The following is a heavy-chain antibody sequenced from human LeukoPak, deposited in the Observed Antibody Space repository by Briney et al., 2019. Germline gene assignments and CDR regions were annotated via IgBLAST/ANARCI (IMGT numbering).Heavy chain of an antibody. Sequence: GGSRRLSCAASGFSFCPYAMSWVRQAPGKGLEYVADISRNGGNTYYPNSIKGRFTISRDNSKNTLYLQMGSLRVEHMAVYYCARRDTSRYFSYYWGQGTLDSVPS. CDR2: ISRNGGNT. CDR3: ARRDTSRYFSYY. CDR1: GFSFCPYA. D-gene: IGHD2/OR15-2a*01. V-gene: IGHV3-64*01. J-gene: IGHJ4*02.